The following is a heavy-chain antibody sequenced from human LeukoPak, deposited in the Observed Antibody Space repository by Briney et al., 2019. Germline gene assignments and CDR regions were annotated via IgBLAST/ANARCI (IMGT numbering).Heavy chain of an antibody. CDR3: ARLGIVGSLDY. Sequence: ASETLSLTCTVSGGSISSYYWSWIRQPPGKGLEWIGYVYYGGSSNYNPSLKSRVTMSVDTSKNQFSLNLSSVTAADTAVYYCARLGIVGSLDYWGQGTLVTVSS. CDR2: VYYGGSS. D-gene: IGHD1-26*01. CDR1: GGSISSYY. V-gene: IGHV4-59*08. J-gene: IGHJ4*02.